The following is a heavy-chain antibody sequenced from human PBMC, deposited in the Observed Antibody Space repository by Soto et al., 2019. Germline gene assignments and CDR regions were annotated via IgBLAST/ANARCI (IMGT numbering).Heavy chain of an antibody. CDR3: ETPRVPGWLPRVGAFDI. CDR2: IIPIFGTA. V-gene: IGHV1-69*06. J-gene: IGHJ3*02. Sequence: QVQLVQSGAEVKKPGSSVKVSCKASGGTFSSYAISWVRQAPGQGLEWMGGIIPIFGTANYAQKFQGRVTITADKATSTAYMALSSLRSDDTAVYYCETPRVPGWLPRVGAFDIWGQGTMVTVSS. D-gene: IGHD5-18*01. CDR1: GGTFSSYA.